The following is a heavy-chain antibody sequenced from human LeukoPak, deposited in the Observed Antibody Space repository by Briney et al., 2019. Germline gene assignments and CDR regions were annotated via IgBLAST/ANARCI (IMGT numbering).Heavy chain of an antibody. V-gene: IGHV3-7*01. D-gene: IGHD3-10*01. CDR1: GFTFSSYW. CDR3: ARATRNTMVRGAPGYFDY. CDR2: IKQDGSEK. Sequence: GGSLRLSCAASGFTFSSYWMSWVRQAPGKGLVWVANIKQDGSEKYYVDSVKGRSTISRDNAKNSLYLQMNSLRAEDTAVYYCARATRNTMVRGAPGYFDYWGQGTLVTVSS. J-gene: IGHJ4*02.